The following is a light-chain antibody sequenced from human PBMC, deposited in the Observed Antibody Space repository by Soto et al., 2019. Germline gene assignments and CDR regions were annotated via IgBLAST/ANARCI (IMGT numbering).Light chain of an antibody. J-gene: IGLJ1*01. V-gene: IGLV2-14*01. CDR1: SSDVGGYNY. Sequence: QSALTQPAYVSGSPGQSITISCTGTSSDVGGYNYVSWYQQHPGKAPKLMIYEVSNRPSGVSNRFSGSKSGNTASLTISGLQAEDEAEDYSSSYTSSSTRVFGTGTKLTVL. CDR3: SSYTSSSTRV. CDR2: EVS.